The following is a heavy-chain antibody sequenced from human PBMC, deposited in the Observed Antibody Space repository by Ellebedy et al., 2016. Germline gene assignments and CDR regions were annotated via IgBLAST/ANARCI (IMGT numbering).Heavy chain of an antibody. D-gene: IGHD2-2*03. CDR2: ISSSSSYI. V-gene: IGHV3-21*01. CDR1: GFTFSSYS. Sequence: GESLKISXAASGFTFSSYSMNWVRQAPGKGLEWVSSISSSSSYIYYADSVKGRFTISRDNAKNSLYLQMNSLRAEDTAVYYCARVDIVVVPAASRGGFDLWGRGTLVTVSS. J-gene: IGHJ2*01. CDR3: ARVDIVVVPAASRGGFDL.